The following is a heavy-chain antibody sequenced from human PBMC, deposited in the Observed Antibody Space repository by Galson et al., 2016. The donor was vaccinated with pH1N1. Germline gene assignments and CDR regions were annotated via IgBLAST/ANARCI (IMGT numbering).Heavy chain of an antibody. J-gene: IGHJ6*02. CDR3: AKTTTHDLWYYYGMDV. Sequence: LRLSCAASGFPFSSFAMNWVRQGPGKGLEWVSSISSTGGETYYADSVKGRFTISRDNSKNTLYLQVNSLRAEDTAVYFCAKTTTHDLWYYYGMDVWGHGTAVTVSS. CDR1: GFPFSSFA. D-gene: IGHD1-1*01. CDR2: ISSTGGET. V-gene: IGHV3-23*01.